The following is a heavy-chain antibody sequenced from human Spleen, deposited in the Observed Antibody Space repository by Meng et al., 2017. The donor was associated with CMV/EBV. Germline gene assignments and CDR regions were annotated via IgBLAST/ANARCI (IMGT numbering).Heavy chain of an antibody. D-gene: IGHD2-2*02. Sequence: GGSLRLSCKGSGYTFTNYWIAWVRQMPGKGLEWMGIVYPSDSDTRYSPPFQGQVTISADKSISTAYLQWSSLKASDTAMYYCARQYCTSTSCYIWFDPWGQGTLVTVSS. V-gene: IGHV5-51*01. J-gene: IGHJ5*02. CDR3: ARQYCTSTSCYIWFDP. CDR1: GYTFTNYW. CDR2: VYPSDSDT.